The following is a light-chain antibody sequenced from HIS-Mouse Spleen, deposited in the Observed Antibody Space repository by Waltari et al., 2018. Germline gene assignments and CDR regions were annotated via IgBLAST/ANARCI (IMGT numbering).Light chain of an antibody. V-gene: IGLV3-10*01. J-gene: IGLJ2*01. CDR2: EDS. CDR3: YSTDSSGNHRV. Sequence: SYELPQPPSVSVSPGQPARINCSGDALAKKYAYLYQQKSGQAPVLVIYEDSKRPTGIPERFSGSSSGTMATLTISGAQVEDEADYYCYSTDSSGNHRVFGGGTKLTVL. CDR1: ALAKKY.